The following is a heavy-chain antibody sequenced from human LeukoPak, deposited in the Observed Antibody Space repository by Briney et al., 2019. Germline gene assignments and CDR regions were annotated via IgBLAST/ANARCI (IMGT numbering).Heavy chain of an antibody. CDR3: ARRQSSSWYFDY. CDR2: FYHTGSS. D-gene: IGHD6-13*01. J-gene: IGHJ4*02. Sequence: SETLSLTCTVSGDSISSYYWSWIRQPPGKGLEWIGYFYHTGSSNYNPSLKSRVTMSVDTSKNQFSLKLSSVTAADTAAYYCARRQSSSWYFDYWGQGTLLTVSS. V-gene: IGHV4-59*08. CDR1: GDSISSYY.